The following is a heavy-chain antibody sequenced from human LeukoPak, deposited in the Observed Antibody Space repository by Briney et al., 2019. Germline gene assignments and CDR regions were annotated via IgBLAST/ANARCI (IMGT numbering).Heavy chain of an antibody. Sequence: SQILSLTCAISGDSVSNNSAVWNWIRQSPSRGLEWLGRTYYRSKWHNEYAESVKSRISINSDTSKNQFSLHLNSVTPEDTAEYYCAGTTDYSSFLAYWGQGTLVTVSS. D-gene: IGHD4-11*01. CDR1: GDSVSNNSAV. V-gene: IGHV6-1*01. J-gene: IGHJ4*02. CDR3: AGTTDYSSFLAY. CDR2: TYYRSKWHN.